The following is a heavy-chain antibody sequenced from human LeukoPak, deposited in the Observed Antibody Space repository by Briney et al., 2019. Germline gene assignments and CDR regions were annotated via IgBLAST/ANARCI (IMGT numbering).Heavy chain of an antibody. Sequence: GGSLRLSCSASGFTFSSYDMHWVRQATGKGLEWVSAIGTAGDTYYPGSVKGRFTISRENAKNSLYLQMNSLRAGDTAVYYCARYSSSSSFDYWGQGTLVTVSS. CDR3: ARYSSSSSFDY. CDR2: IGTAGDT. D-gene: IGHD6-13*01. V-gene: IGHV3-13*01. CDR1: GFTFSSYD. J-gene: IGHJ4*02.